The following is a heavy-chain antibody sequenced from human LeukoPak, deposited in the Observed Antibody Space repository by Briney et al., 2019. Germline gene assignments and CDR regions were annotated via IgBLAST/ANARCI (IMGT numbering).Heavy chain of an antibody. V-gene: IGHV3-21*01. D-gene: IGHD4-23*01. J-gene: IGHJ4*02. Sequence: TGGSLRLSCAASGFTFNSYSMNWVRQAPGKGLEWVSSISGSNSYIYYADSMKGRFTISRDNAKNSLYLQMNSLRAEDTAVYYCARDPWGGNSEVGDIPGWGQGTLVTVSS. CDR3: ARDPWGGNSEVGDIPG. CDR1: GFTFNSYS. CDR2: ISGSNSYI.